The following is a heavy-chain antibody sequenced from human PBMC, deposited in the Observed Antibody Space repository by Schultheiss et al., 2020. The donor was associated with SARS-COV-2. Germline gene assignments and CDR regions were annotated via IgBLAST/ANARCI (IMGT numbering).Heavy chain of an antibody. D-gene: IGHD6-13*01. CDR2: IYSGGST. CDR1: GFTVSSNY. Sequence: GGSLRLSCAASGFTVSSNYMSWVRQAPGKGLEWVSVIYSGGSTYYADSVKGRFTISRDNSKNTLYLQMNSLRAEDTAVYYCARDLDSSSWGFDYWGQGTLVTVSS. V-gene: IGHV3-53*01. CDR3: ARDLDSSSWGFDY. J-gene: IGHJ4*02.